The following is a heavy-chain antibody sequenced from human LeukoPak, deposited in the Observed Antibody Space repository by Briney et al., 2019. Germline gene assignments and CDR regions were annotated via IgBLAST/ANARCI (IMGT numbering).Heavy chain of an antibody. V-gene: IGHV3-20*04. CDR3: VSWAGKYYETSDYSLAPSNS. Sequence: GGSLRLSCAASGFTFDDYGMSWVRQAPGKGLEWVSGINWNGGNTGYTDSVKGRFTISRDNAKNSLYLQMNSLRAEDTAVYYCVSWAGKYYETSDYSLAPSNSWGQGTLVTVSS. J-gene: IGHJ5*02. CDR2: INWNGGNT. CDR1: GFTFDDYG. D-gene: IGHD3-22*01.